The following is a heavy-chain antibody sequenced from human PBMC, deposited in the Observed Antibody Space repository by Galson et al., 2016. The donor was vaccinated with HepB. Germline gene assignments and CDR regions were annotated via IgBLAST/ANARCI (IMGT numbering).Heavy chain of an antibody. D-gene: IGHD3-16*01. CDR1: GFSFSTSG. CDR3: GKHGGFDY. J-gene: IGHJ4*02. V-gene: IGHV3-23*01. CDR2: ITSSGGTA. Sequence: SLRLSCAASGFSFSTSGMSWVRQTPGRGLEWVSGITSSGGTAHYADSVKVRFTISRDNSKNTLYLYMNSLRAGDTAVYYCGKHGGFDYWGQGALVTVSS.